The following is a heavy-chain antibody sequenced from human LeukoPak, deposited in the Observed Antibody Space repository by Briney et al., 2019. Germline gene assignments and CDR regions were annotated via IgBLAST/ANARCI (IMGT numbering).Heavy chain of an antibody. D-gene: IGHD3-22*01. CDR3: AKGLRRYDSSGYYLGLDY. CDR2: ILYDGSNK. J-gene: IGHJ4*02. Sequence: PGGSLRLSCAASGFIFSTYWMTWVRQAPGKGLEWVAVILYDGSNKYYADSVKGRFTISRDNSKNTLYLQMNSLRAEDTAVYYCAKGLRRYDSSGYYLGLDYWGQGTLVTVSS. CDR1: GFIFSTYW. V-gene: IGHV3-30*18.